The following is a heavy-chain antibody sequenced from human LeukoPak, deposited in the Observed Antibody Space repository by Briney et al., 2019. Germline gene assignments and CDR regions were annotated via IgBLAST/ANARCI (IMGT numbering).Heavy chain of an antibody. CDR1: GFTFDDYA. CDR3: AKDIERYSYDPYYCYGMDV. Sequence: GRSLRLSCAASGFTFDDYAMHWVRQAPGKGLEWVSGISWNSGSIGYADSVKGRFTISRDNAKNSLYLQMNSLRAEDTALYYCAKDIERYSYDPYYCYGMDVWGQGTTVTVSS. J-gene: IGHJ6*02. D-gene: IGHD5-18*01. V-gene: IGHV3-9*01. CDR2: ISWNSGSI.